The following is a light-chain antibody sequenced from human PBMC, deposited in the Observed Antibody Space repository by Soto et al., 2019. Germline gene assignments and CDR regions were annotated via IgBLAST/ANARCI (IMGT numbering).Light chain of an antibody. J-gene: IGLJ1*01. Sequence: QSALTQPASLSGSPGQSITISCTGNSSDVGGYNYVSWYQQHPGKAPKLMIYDVSNRPSGVSNRFSGSKSGNTASLTISGLQAEDEADYYCSSYTSSSTPVYVFGTGTKVTVL. CDR2: DVS. CDR1: SSDVGGYNY. V-gene: IGLV2-14*01. CDR3: SSYTSSSTPVYV.